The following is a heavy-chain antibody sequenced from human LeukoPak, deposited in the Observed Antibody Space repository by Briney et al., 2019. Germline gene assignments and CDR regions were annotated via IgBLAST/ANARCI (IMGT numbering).Heavy chain of an antibody. D-gene: IGHD4-11*01. CDR2: ISSSGDST. CDR1: GFTFSSYA. Sequence: PGESLRLSCAASGFTFSSYAMIWVRQAPGKGLEWVSIISSSGDSTYYADSVKGRFTFSGDNSKNTLSLQMSSLGADDTAVYYCAKVGTIETTEELNWFDPWGQGTLVTVSS. V-gene: IGHV3-23*01. J-gene: IGHJ5*02. CDR3: AKVGTIETTEELNWFDP.